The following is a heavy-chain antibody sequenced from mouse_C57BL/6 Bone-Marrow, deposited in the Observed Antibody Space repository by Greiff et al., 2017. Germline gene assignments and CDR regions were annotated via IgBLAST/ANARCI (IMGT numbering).Heavy chain of an antibody. CDR2: IDPSDSYT. J-gene: IGHJ3*01. CDR3: ASNYDGFPFAY. D-gene: IGHD2-3*01. V-gene: IGHV1-69*01. Sequence: QVQLQQPGAELVMPGASVKLSCKASGYTFTSYWMHWVKQGPGQGLEWIGEIDPSDSYTNYNQKFKGKSTLTVDKSSSTAYMQLSSLTSEDSAVYYCASNYDGFPFAYWGQGTLVTVSA. CDR1: GYTFTSYW.